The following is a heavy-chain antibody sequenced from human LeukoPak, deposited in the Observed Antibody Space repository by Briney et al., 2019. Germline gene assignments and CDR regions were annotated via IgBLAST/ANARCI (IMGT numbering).Heavy chain of an antibody. CDR2: ISGSGGST. D-gene: IGHD5-12*01. CDR3: ARDAADIVAAFFFDY. J-gene: IGHJ4*02. Sequence: GGSLRLSCAASGFTFSSYGMSWVRQAPGKGLEWVSAISGSGGSTYYADSVKGRFTISRDNSKNTLYLQMNSLRAEDTAVYYCARDAADIVAAFFFDYWGQGTLVTVSS. V-gene: IGHV3-23*01. CDR1: GFTFSSYG.